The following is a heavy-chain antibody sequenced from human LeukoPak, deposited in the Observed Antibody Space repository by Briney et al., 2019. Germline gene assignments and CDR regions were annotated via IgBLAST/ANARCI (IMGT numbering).Heavy chain of an antibody. CDR2: INPNSGDI. CDR3: ARGSAGARSNYVGARHYYFDY. CDR1: GYTFTGYY. Sequence: ASVKVSCKASGYTFTGYYMHWVRQAPGQGLEWMGWINPNSGDINYAQKFQGWVTMTRDTSISTVYMELCRLRSDDTAVYYCARGSAGARSNYVGARHYYFDYWGQGTLVTVSS. J-gene: IGHJ4*02. D-gene: IGHD4-11*01. V-gene: IGHV1-2*04.